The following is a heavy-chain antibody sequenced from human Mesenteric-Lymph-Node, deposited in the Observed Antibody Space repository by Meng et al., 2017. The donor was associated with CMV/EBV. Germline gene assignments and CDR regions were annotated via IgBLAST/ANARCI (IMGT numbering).Heavy chain of an antibody. D-gene: IGHD4-17*01. CDR1: GFTFSSYA. Sequence: GGSLRLSCAASGFTFSSYAMSWVRQAPGKGLEWVSSISGSGATTHYTDSVKGQFTISRDNSKSTLFLQMNSLRAEDTAVYYCATITVTKNFDSWGQGTLVTVSS. J-gene: IGHJ4*02. CDR3: ATITVTKNFDS. V-gene: IGHV3-23*01. CDR2: ISGSGATT.